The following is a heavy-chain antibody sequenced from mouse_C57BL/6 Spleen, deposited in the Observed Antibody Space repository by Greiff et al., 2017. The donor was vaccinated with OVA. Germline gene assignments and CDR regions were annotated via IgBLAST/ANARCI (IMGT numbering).Heavy chain of an antibody. V-gene: IGHV14-1*01. CDR2: IDPEDGDT. CDR3: TTQYYGSRGFDD. CDR1: GFNIKDYY. D-gene: IGHD1-1*01. Sequence: VQLQQSGAELVRPGASVKLSCTASGFNIKDYYMHWVKQRPEQGLEWIGRIDPEDGDTEYAPKFQGKATMTADTSSNTAYLQLSSLTSEDTAVYYCTTQYYGSRGFDDWGQGTTLTVSS. J-gene: IGHJ2*01.